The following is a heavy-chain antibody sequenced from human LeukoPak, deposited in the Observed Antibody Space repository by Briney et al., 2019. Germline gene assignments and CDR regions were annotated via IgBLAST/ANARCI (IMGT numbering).Heavy chain of an antibody. V-gene: IGHV4-61*09. Sequence: SETLSLTCTVSGGSISSGSYYWSWIRQPAGKGLEWIGHIYTSGSTNYNPSLKSRVTISVDTSKNQFSLKLSSVTAADTAVYYCARHVMITFGGVTHEYNWFDPWGQGTLVTVSS. CDR1: GGSISSGSYY. D-gene: IGHD3-16*01. CDR3: ARHVMITFGGVTHEYNWFDP. CDR2: IYTSGST. J-gene: IGHJ5*02.